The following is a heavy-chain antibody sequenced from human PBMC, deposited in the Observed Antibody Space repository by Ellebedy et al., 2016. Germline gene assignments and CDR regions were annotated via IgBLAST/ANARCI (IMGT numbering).Heavy chain of an antibody. V-gene: IGHV3-11*03. CDR1: GFTFSDYY. J-gene: IGHJ6*02. CDR3: ARFLNKSESRSSLSPYYYGLDV. CDR2: ISSRSSYT. Sequence: GGSLRLXXAASGFTFSDYYMSWIRQAPGKGLEWVSYISSRSSYTNYADSVKGQITISGDKAKNSLYLQMNSLRAEDTAVYYCARFLNKSESRSSLSPYYYGLDVWGQGTTVTVSS. D-gene: IGHD3-10*01.